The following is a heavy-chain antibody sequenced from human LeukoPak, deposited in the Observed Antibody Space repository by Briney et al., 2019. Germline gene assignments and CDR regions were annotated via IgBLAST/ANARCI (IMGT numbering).Heavy chain of an antibody. D-gene: IGHD6-19*01. Sequence: GASVKVSCKASGYTFTGYYMHWVRQAPGQGLEWMGWINPNSGGTNYAQKFQGRVTMTRDTSISTAYMELSRLTSDDTAVYYCARVLGGWSEGGFDYWGQGTLVTVSS. CDR1: GYTFTGYY. V-gene: IGHV1-2*02. J-gene: IGHJ4*02. CDR3: ARVLGGWSEGGFDY. CDR2: INPNSGGT.